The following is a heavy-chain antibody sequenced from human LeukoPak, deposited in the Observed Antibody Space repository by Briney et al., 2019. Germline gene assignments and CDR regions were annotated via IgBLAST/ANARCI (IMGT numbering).Heavy chain of an antibody. D-gene: IGHD3-10*01. CDR3: ARRVVRGVSWFDP. V-gene: IGHV4-59*08. CDR2: IYYSGST. Sequence: NASETLSLTCTVSGGSISSYYWSWIRQPPGKGLEWIGYIYYSGSTNYNPSLKSRVTISVDTSKNQFSLKLSSVTAADTAVYYCARRVVRGVSWFDPWGQGTLVTVSS. CDR1: GGSISSYY. J-gene: IGHJ5*02.